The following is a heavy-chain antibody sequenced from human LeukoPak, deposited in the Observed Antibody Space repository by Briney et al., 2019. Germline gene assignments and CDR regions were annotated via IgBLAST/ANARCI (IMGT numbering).Heavy chain of an antibody. V-gene: IGHV4-39*01. J-gene: IGHJ6*02. D-gene: IGHD7-27*01. Sequence: PSETLSLTCTVSGGSISTSTYYWGWIRQPPGKGLERIGSIYYSGSTYYNPSLKSRFTISVDTSKNQFSLRLSSVTAADTAMYYCARQQSNWASGPGMDVWGQGTTVTVSS. CDR2: IYYSGST. CDR3: ARQQSNWASGPGMDV. CDR1: GGSISTSTYY.